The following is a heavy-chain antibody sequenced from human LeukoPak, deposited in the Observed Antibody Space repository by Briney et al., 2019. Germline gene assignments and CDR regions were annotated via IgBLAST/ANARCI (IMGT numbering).Heavy chain of an antibody. V-gene: IGHV4-59*01. J-gene: IGHJ4*02. CDR1: GGSISSYY. CDR2: IYYSGTT. Sequence: SETLSLTCTVSGGSISSYYWSWIRQPPGKGLEWIGYIYYSGTTNYNPSLKSRVTISLDTSKNQFSLKLSSVTAADTAVYYCARGVYIAAAQYGYWGQGTLVTVSS. CDR3: ARGVYIAAAQYGY. D-gene: IGHD6-13*01.